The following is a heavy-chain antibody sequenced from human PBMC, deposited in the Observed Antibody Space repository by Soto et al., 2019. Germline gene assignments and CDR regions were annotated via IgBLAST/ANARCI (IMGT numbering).Heavy chain of an antibody. D-gene: IGHD1-1*01. Sequence: PSETLSLTCTVSGGSISSYYWSWIRQPPGKGLEWIGYIYYSGSTNYNPSLKSRVTISVDTSKNQFSLKLSSVTAADTAVYYCAREMERVFGSYGMDVWGQGTTVTVSS. CDR2: IYYSGST. V-gene: IGHV4-59*01. J-gene: IGHJ6*02. CDR3: AREMERVFGSYGMDV. CDR1: GGSISSYY.